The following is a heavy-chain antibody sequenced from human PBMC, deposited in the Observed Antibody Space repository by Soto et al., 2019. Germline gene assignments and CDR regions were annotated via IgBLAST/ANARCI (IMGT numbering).Heavy chain of an antibody. Sequence: QVQLVESGGSVVQPGGSRRLSCAASGFSFSYYGLHWVRQAPGKGLEWLALITHDGYNRYYADSVKGRFTISRDNSKNTIFLKMNSLKSEDTAVYYCAKGGSFDIWGQGTPVTVSS. CDR3: AKGGSFDI. D-gene: IGHD6-6*01. V-gene: IGHV3-30*18. CDR2: ITHDGYNR. J-gene: IGHJ4*02. CDR1: GFSFSYYG.